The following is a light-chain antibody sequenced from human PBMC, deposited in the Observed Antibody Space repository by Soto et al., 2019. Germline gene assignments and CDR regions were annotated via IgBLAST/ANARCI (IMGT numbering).Light chain of an antibody. CDR2: DVT. J-gene: IGLJ3*02. V-gene: IGLV2-14*01. Sequence: QSALTQPASVSGSPGQSISISCTGTNNDVGGYNFVSWYQQHPGKAPKLIIYDVTKRPSGVSTRFSGSKSGNTASLTIFGLQTEDEAEYFCASYTNTSPLVVFGGGTKLTVL. CDR3: ASYTNTSPLVV. CDR1: NNDVGGYNF.